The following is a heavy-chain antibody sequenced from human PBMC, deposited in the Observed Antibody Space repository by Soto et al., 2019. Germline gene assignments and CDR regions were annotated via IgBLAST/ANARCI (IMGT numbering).Heavy chain of an antibody. D-gene: IGHD3-16*01. J-gene: IGHJ3*02. CDR3: ARPYVEVAVNDAFDI. CDR2: IGTHADTT. Sequence: EVQLLESGGGLVQPGGSLRLSCAASGFTFSTYALTWVRQAPGKGLEWVSSIGTHADTTYYVDSVKGRFSISRDNSKNTVDLQMSSLSAEDTAVYYCARPYVEVAVNDAFDIWGRGTMVTVSS. CDR1: GFTFSTYA. V-gene: IGHV3-23*01.